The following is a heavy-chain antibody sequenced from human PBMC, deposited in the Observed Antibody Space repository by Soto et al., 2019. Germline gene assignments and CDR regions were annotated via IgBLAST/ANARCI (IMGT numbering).Heavy chain of an antibody. V-gene: IGHV6-1*01. Sequence: AWNWIRQSPSRGLEWLGRTYYRSKWYNDYAVSVKSRITINPDTSKNQFSLQLNSVTPEDTAVYYCARADKYYYYYGMDVWGQGTTVTVSS. CDR1: A. CDR2: TYYRSKWYN. CDR3: ARADKYYYYYGMDV. J-gene: IGHJ6*02.